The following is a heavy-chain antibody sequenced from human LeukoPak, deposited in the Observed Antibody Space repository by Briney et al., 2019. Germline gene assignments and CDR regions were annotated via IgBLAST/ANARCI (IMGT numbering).Heavy chain of an antibody. J-gene: IGHJ4*02. CDR1: GFTFSIYG. V-gene: IGHV3-30*02. D-gene: IGHD6-13*01. Sequence: GGSLRLSCAASGFTFSIYGMHWVRQAPGKGLDWVTFIRYDGNNKYYADSVKGRFTISRDNAKNSLYLQMNSLRAEDTAVYYCARTGIAAAGPDFDYWGQGTLVTVSS. CDR2: IRYDGNNK. CDR3: ARTGIAAAGPDFDY.